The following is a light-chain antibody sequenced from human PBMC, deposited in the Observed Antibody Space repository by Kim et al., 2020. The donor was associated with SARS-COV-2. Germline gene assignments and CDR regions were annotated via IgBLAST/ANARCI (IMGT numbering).Light chain of an antibody. CDR3: QQYNSYLLT. CDR2: KAS. V-gene: IGKV1-5*03. Sequence: DIQMTQSPSTLSASVGDRVTITCRASQSISSWLAWYQQKPGKDPKLLIYKASSLESGVPSRFSGSGSGTEFTLTISSLQPDDFAAYYCQQYNSYLLTFGGGTEVDIK. J-gene: IGKJ4*01. CDR1: QSISSW.